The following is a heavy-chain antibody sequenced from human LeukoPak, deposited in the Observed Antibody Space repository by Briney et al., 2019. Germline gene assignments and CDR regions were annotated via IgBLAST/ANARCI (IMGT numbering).Heavy chain of an antibody. CDR3: ARVAHDYVDSGPDY. J-gene: IGHJ4*02. D-gene: IGHD4-17*01. CDR1: GFVFGSYW. Sequence: PGGSLRLSCAASGFVFGSYWMHWVRHAPGKGLVWVSRVNSDGSHTTYADSVKGRFTISRDNAKKMVYLEMHSLRAGDTAIYYCARVAHDYVDSGPDYWGQGTLVSVSS. V-gene: IGHV3-74*01. CDR2: VNSDGSHT.